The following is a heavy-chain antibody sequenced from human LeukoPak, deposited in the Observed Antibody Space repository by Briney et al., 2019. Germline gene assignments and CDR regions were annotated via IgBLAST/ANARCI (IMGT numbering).Heavy chain of an antibody. CDR2: MYYSGST. V-gene: IGHV4-30-4*01. J-gene: IGHJ5*02. CDR3: ARPYYYQSRIVP. CDR1: CGSISSGDYY. Sequence: SETLSLTYTVSCGSISSGDYYWSWIRQPPERGLEWSAYMYYSGSTYYNPSLKSRATITADSTNNLLPRKLSSVTAADSAVFYCARPYYYQSRIVPWGEGVLVTVSS. D-gene: IGHD3-22*01.